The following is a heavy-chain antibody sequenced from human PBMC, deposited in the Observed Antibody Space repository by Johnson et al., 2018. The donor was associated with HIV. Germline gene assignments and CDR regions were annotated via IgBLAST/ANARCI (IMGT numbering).Heavy chain of an antibody. Sequence: MQLVESGGGLVQPGGSLRLSCAASGFTVSSNYMNWVRQAPGKGLEWVSVIYSGGSTYYADSVKGRFTISRDNSKNTVYLQMNSLRAEDTAVYYCARDLSGSSTVLSDAFDIWGQGTMVTVSS. J-gene: IGHJ3*02. CDR1: GFTVSSNY. V-gene: IGHV3-66*02. D-gene: IGHD1-26*01. CDR3: ARDLSGSSTVLSDAFDI. CDR2: IYSGGST.